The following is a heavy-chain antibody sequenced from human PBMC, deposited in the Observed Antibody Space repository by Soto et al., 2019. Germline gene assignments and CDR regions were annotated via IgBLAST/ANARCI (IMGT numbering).Heavy chain of an antibody. CDR2: ISGSGGST. CDR1: GFTFSSYA. D-gene: IGHD2-2*01. J-gene: IGHJ4*02. Sequence: GGSLRLSCAASGFTFSSYAMSWVRQAPGKGLEWVSAISGSGGSTYYADSVKGRFTISRDNSKNTLYLQMNSLRAEDTVVYYCAKTLVGVPAADFDYWGQGTLVSVSS. CDR3: AKTLVGVPAADFDY. V-gene: IGHV3-23*01.